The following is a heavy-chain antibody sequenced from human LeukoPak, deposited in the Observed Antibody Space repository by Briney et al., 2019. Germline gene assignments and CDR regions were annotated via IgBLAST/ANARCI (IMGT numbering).Heavy chain of an antibody. CDR2: ISWNSGSI. Sequence: PGRSLRLSCAASGFTFDDYAMRWVRQAPGEGLEWVSGISWNSGSIGYADSVKGRFTISRDNAKNSLYLQMNSLRAEDTALYFCARLRYSSSNLDGDYWGQGTLVTVSS. V-gene: IGHV3-9*01. CDR3: ARLRYSSSNLDGDY. J-gene: IGHJ4*02. D-gene: IGHD6-13*01. CDR1: GFTFDDYA.